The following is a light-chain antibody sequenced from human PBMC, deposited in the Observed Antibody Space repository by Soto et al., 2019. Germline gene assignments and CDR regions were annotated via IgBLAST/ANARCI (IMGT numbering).Light chain of an antibody. CDR2: GAS. J-gene: IGKJ3*01. CDR3: QQYNNWPFT. CDR1: QSVNNN. V-gene: IGKV3-15*01. Sequence: EIMMTQSPVTLSVSPGERATLSCSASQSVNNNLAWYQQKPGQAPRLLIYGASTRATGIPARFIGNGSGTEFTLAASSLQPEDFAVYYWQQYNNWPFTVGPGTKVDIK.